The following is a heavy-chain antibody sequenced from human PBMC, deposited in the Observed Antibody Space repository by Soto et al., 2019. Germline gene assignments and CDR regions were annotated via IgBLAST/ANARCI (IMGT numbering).Heavy chain of an antibody. CDR3: ARLGTYGSGSYVWENWFDP. J-gene: IGHJ5*02. CDR2: IHYSGST. D-gene: IGHD3-10*01. Sequence: QVQLQESGPGLVKPSETLSLTCTVSGGSISSYYWTWIRQPPGKGLEWIGYIHYSGSTNYKPSLRSRVTISVDMYKNQFSLKLSSVTAADTAVYYCARLGTYGSGSYVWENWFDPWGQGTLVTVSS. V-gene: IGHV4-59*08. CDR1: GGSISSYY.